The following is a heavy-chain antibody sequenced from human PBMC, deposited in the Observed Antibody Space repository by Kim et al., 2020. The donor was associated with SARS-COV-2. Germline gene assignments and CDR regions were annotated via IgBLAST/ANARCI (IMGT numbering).Heavy chain of an antibody. CDR2: TYYRSKWYN. CDR1: GDSVSSNSAA. J-gene: IGHJ4*02. Sequence: SQTLSLTCAISGDSVSSNSAAWNWIRQSPSRGLEWLGRTYYRSKWYNDYAVSVKSRITINPDTSKNQFSLQLNSVTPEDTAVYYCARGGTVAAAGNGYYFDDWGQGTLVTVSS. CDR3: ARGGTVAAAGNGYYFDD. D-gene: IGHD6-13*01. V-gene: IGHV6-1*01.